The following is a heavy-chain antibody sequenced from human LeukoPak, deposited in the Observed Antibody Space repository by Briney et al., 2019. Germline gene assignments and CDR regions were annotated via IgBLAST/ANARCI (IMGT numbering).Heavy chain of an antibody. CDR2: ICSSSSYI. V-gene: IGHV3-21*01. CDR1: GFTFSSYS. D-gene: IGHD2-2*01. J-gene: IGHJ4*02. Sequence: GGSLRLSCAASGFTFSSYSMNWVRQAPGKEREGVSSICSSSSYIYYADSVKGRFTISRDNAKNSLYLQMNSLRAEDTAVYYCARRGCSSTSCYFLDYWGQGTLVTVSS. CDR3: ARRGCSSTSCYFLDY.